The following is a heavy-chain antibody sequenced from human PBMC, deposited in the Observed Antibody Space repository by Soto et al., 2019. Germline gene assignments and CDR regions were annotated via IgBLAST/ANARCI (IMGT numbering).Heavy chain of an antibody. CDR1: GFTFGDYA. J-gene: IGHJ4*02. CDR2: IRSKAYGGTT. CDR3: TRDFAARYYYDSSGPY. Sequence: PGGSLRLSCTASGFTFGDYAMSWVRQAPGKGLEWVGFIRSKAYGGTTEYAASVKGRFTISRDDSKSIAYLQMNSLKTEDTAVYYCTRDFAARYYYDSSGPYWGQGTLVTVSS. D-gene: IGHD3-22*01. V-gene: IGHV3-49*04.